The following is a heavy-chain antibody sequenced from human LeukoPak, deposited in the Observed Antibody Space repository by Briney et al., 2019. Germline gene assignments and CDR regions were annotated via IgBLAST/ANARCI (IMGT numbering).Heavy chain of an antibody. Sequence: GGSLRLSCAASGFTFSSYWMSWVRQAPGKGLEWVANIKQDGSEKYYVDSVKGRFTISRDNAKNSLYLQMNSLRAEETAVYYCERESLPYYDFWSGYRGGWFDPWGQGTLVTVSS. J-gene: IGHJ5*02. CDR2: IKQDGSEK. V-gene: IGHV3-7*01. CDR3: ERESLPYYDFWSGYRGGWFDP. CDR1: GFTFSSYW. D-gene: IGHD3-3*01.